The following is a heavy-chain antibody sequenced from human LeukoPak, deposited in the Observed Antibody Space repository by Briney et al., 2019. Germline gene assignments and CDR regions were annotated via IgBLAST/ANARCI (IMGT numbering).Heavy chain of an antibody. CDR1: GFCFSDYE. CDR2: ISPSGGTK. D-gene: IGHD6-19*01. J-gene: IGHJ4*02. Sequence: PGGSLTLSCAASGFCFSDYEMNWVRQAPGKGLEWVSNISPSGGTKYYAYSVKRRITISRDNAKNSLYLQMNSLRAEDTGVYYCSKLAVASADSWGQGTLVTVSS. CDR3: SKLAVASADS. V-gene: IGHV3-48*03.